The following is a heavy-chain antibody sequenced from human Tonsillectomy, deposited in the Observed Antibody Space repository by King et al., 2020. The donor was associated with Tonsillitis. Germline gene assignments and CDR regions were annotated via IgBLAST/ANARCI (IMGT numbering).Heavy chain of an antibody. CDR3: ASEVLLWFGESPNAFDI. J-gene: IGHJ3*02. V-gene: IGHV3-30-3*01. CDR1: GFTFSSYA. Sequence: VQLVESGGGVVQPGRSLRLSCAASGFTFSSYAMHWVRQAPGKGLEWVAVISYDGSNKYYADSVKGRFTISRDNSKNTLYLQMNSLRAEDTAVYYCASEVLLWFGESPNAFDIWGQGTMVTVSS. D-gene: IGHD3-10*01. CDR2: ISYDGSNK.